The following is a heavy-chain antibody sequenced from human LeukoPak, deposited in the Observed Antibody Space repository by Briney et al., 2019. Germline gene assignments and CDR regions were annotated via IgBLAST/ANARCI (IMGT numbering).Heavy chain of an antibody. D-gene: IGHD3-9*01. J-gene: IGHJ5*02. V-gene: IGHV1-18*01. CDR2: ISAYNGNT. Sequence: GASVKVSCKASGYTFTSYGISWARQAPGQGLEWMGWISAYNGNTNHAQKLQGRVTMTTDTSTSTAYMELRSLRSDDTAVYYCARASPYYDILTGSTAMGWFDPWGQGTLVTVSS. CDR1: GYTFTSYG. CDR3: ARASPYYDILTGSTAMGWFDP.